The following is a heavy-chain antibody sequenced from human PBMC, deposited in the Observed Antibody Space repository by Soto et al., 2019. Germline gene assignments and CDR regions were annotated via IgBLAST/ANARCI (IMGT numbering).Heavy chain of an antibody. CDR3: ARHSSYYYDSSAYYDS. V-gene: IGHV4-4*02. CDR2: IYHGGNT. D-gene: IGHD3-22*01. CDR1: GAPISTGNW. J-gene: IGHJ5*01. Sequence: QVHLQESGPGLVQSSGTLSLTCGVSGAPISTGNWWTWVRQPPGKGLEWIGEIYHGGNTNYRPSLKSRVTISVDNAKNQFSLRLSSVTAADTAVYYCARHSSYYYDSSAYYDSWGQGALVTVSS.